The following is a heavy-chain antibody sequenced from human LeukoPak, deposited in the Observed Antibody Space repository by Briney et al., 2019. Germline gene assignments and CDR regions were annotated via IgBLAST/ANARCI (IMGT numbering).Heavy chain of an antibody. CDR1: GYTFSNSA. D-gene: IGHD2-2*01. J-gene: IGHJ6*02. CDR2: LTGGGGRT. V-gene: IGHV3-23*01. CDR3: AKYKIDCSSTSCYGTYYYYSGIDV. Sequence: AGGSLRLSCAASGYTFSNSAMSWVRQAPGKGLEWVSALTGGGGRTYYADSVRGRSIISRDNSKSTLYLQMSSLSAEDTAVYYCAKYKIDCSSTSCYGTYYYYSGIDVWGQGTTVTVSS.